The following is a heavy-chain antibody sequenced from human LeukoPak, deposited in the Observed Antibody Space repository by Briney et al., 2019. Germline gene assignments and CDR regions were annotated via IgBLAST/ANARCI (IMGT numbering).Heavy chain of an antibody. V-gene: IGHV4-39*01. CDR1: GGSISSGSHW. J-gene: IGHJ4*02. CDR2: IYYAESP. CDR3: ARPSSSGNYYY. Sequence: SETLSLTCTVSGGSISSGSHWWGWIRQPPGGGLEWFGSIYYAESPSYNPSLKSRVTISVDMSKNQLSLKLSSVTAADTAVYYCARPSSSGNYYYWGQGTLVTVS. D-gene: IGHD1-26*01.